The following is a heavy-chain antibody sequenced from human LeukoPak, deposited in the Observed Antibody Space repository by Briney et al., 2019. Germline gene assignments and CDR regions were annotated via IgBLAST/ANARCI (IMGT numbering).Heavy chain of an antibody. CDR3: AREGPAYCTLDY. CDR1: GGSISSCSYY. Sequence: SSETLSLTCTVSGGSISSCSYYWSCIRQPAGKGLEWIGRIYTSASTNYHPYIKNPVTISIDPSNNHFSLKLSSVTATDTAVYYCAREGPAYCTLDYWGQGTLVTVSS. J-gene: IGHJ4*02. D-gene: IGHD2-8*01. V-gene: IGHV4-61*02. CDR2: IYTSAST.